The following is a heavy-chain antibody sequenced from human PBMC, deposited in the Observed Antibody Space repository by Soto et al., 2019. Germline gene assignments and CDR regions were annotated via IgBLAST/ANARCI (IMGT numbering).Heavy chain of an antibody. J-gene: IGHJ4*02. D-gene: IGHD3-16*01. CDR3: ARDPIGGGAPYYCDY. CDR2: INPHTGAA. Sequence: AASVKVSCKASGYTFTDYYMHWVRQAPGQGLEWMGWINPHTGAADYEHKFQGRVTMTRDTSISTAYMEVSSLASDDTAVYYCARDPIGGGAPYYCDYWGQGTLVTVSS. V-gene: IGHV1-2*07. CDR1: GYTFTDYY.